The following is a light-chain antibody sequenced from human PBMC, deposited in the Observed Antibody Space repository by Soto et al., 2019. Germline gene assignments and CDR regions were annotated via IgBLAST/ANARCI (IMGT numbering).Light chain of an antibody. CDR3: TSYTSSYIFV. V-gene: IGLV2-8*01. Sequence: QSALTQPPSASGSPGQSVTISCTGTSSDVGASEYVSWYQQHPGKAPKLMIYQVSKRPSGVPDRFSGSRSGNTASLTVSGLQAEDEADYYCTSYTSSYIFVLGGGTKLTVL. CDR1: SSDVGASEY. CDR2: QVS. J-gene: IGLJ1*01.